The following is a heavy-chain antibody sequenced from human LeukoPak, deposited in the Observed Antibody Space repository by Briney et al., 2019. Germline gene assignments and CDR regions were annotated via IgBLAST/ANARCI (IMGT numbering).Heavy chain of an antibody. CDR2: ISSSGSTI. V-gene: IGHV3-11*04. CDR1: GFTFSDYY. J-gene: IGHJ5*02. D-gene: IGHD2-2*01. CDR3: AIDQLLSSRDWFDP. Sequence: RSGGSLRLSCAASGFTFSDYYMSWIRQAPGKGLEWVSYISSSGSTIYYADSVKGRFTISRDNAKNSLYLQMNSLRAEDTAVYYRAIDQLLSSRDWFDPWGQGTLVTVSS.